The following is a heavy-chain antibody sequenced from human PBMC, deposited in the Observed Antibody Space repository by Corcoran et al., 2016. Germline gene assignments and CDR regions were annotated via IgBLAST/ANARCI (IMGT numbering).Heavy chain of an antibody. CDR3: ATHDSSGYYSLGY. J-gene: IGHJ4*02. CDR1: GFTVSSNY. Sequence: EVQLVESGGGLIQPGVSLRLSCAASGFTVSSNYMSWVRQAPGKGLEWVSVIYSGGSTYYADSVKGRFTISRDNSKNTLYLQMNSLRAEDTAVYYCATHDSSGYYSLGYWGQGTLVTVSS. V-gene: IGHV3-53*01. D-gene: IGHD3-22*01. CDR2: IYSGGST.